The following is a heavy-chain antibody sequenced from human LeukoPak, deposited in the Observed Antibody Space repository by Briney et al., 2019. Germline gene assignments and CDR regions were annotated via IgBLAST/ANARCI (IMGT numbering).Heavy chain of an antibody. D-gene: IGHD2-2*01. Sequence: PGRSLRHSCAASGFTFSSYGMHWVRQAPGKGLEWVAVIWNDGINKYYADSVKGRFTISRDNSKNTLYLQMNSLRAEDTAVYYCARAEVPAAIKSGAFDIWGQGIMVTVSS. J-gene: IGHJ3*02. CDR1: GFTFSSYG. CDR3: ARAEVPAAIKSGAFDI. V-gene: IGHV3-33*01. CDR2: IWNDGINK.